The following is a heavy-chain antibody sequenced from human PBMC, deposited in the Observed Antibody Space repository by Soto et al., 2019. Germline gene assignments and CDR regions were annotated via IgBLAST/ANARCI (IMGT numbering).Heavy chain of an antibody. CDR1: GFTFSTYW. CDR2: INTDGSST. Sequence: PGGSLRLSCAAPGFTFSTYWMHWVRQAPGKGLVWVSRINTDGSSTSYADSVKGRFTISRDNAKNTLYLQMNSLRAEDTAIYYCARDRDNYGLSYFEYWGQGTLVTVSS. J-gene: IGHJ4*02. CDR3: ARDRDNYGLSYFEY. D-gene: IGHD5-18*01. V-gene: IGHV3-74*01.